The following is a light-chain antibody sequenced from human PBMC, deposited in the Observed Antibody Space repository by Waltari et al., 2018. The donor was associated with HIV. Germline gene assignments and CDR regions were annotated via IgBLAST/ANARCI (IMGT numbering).Light chain of an antibody. V-gene: IGLV1-40*01. Sequence: QSVLTQPPSVSGAPGQRVTISCTGSSSNTGAGYDVHWYQQLPGTAPKLLIYGNNNRPSGVPDRFSGSKSGTPASLAITGLQAEDEADYFCQSYDSRLRAVVFGGGTKLTVL. J-gene: IGLJ2*01. CDR2: GNN. CDR3: QSYDSRLRAVV. CDR1: SSNTGAGYD.